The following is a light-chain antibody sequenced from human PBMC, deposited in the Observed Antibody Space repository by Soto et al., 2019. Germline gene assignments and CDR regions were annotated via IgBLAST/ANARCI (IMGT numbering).Light chain of an antibody. Sequence: EIVLTQSPGTLSLSPGERATLSCRASRSVPNDYVSWYQQKPGQPPRLLVYDASNRATGIPARFSGSGSGTDFTLTISSLEPEDFAVYYCQQRSNWPPITFGQGTRLEIK. J-gene: IGKJ5*01. CDR1: RSVPNDY. CDR2: DAS. V-gene: IGKV3-11*01. CDR3: QQRSNWPPIT.